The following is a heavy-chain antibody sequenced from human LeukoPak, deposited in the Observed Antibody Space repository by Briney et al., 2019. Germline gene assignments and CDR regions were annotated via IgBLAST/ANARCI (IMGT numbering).Heavy chain of an antibody. CDR3: AYLTMVRGVPFDY. D-gene: IGHD3-10*01. J-gene: IGHJ4*02. CDR1: GGSISRYY. V-gene: IGHV4-4*07. CDR2: IYTSGST. Sequence: SETLSLICTVSGGSISRYYWSWIRQPAGKGLEWIGRIYTSGSTNYNPSLKSRVTMSVDTSKNQFSLKLSYVTAAGTAVYYCAYLTMVRGVPFDYWGQGTLVTVSS.